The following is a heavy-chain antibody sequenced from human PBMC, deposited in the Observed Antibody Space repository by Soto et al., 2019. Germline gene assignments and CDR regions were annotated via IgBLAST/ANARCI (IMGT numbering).Heavy chain of an antibody. Sequence: GGSLRLSCAASGFTFSSYAMSWVRQAPGKGLEWVSAISGSGGSTYYADSVKGRFTISRDNSKNTLYLQMNSLRAEDTALYYCAKPEGRITMIVVVIPAYFDYWGQGTLVTVSS. J-gene: IGHJ4*02. CDR2: ISGSGGST. V-gene: IGHV3-23*01. CDR1: GFTFSSYA. D-gene: IGHD3-22*01. CDR3: AKPEGRITMIVVVIPAYFDY.